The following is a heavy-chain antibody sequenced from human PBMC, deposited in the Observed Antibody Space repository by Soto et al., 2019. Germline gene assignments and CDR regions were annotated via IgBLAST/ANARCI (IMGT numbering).Heavy chain of an antibody. V-gene: IGHV3-21*01. CDR2: ISSSSSDI. J-gene: IGHJ4*02. CDR3: ARVLGGSYYYFDY. Sequence: GGSLRLSXAASGFTFSSYSMNWVRQAPGKGLEWVSSISSSSSDIYYADSVKGRFTISRDNAKNSLFLQMNSLRAEDTAVYYCARVLGGSYYYFDYWGQGTLVTVSS. D-gene: IGHD1-26*01. CDR1: GFTFSSYS.